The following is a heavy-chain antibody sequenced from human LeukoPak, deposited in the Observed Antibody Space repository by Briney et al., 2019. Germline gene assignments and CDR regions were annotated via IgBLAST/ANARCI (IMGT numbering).Heavy chain of an antibody. Sequence: ASVKVSCEVSGYTLTELSMHWVRQAPGKGLEWMGGFDPEDGETIYAQKFQGRVTMTEDTSTDTAYMELSSLRSEDTAVYYCATGSGYYYVWGFGYWGQGTLVTVSS. V-gene: IGHV1-24*01. J-gene: IGHJ4*02. D-gene: IGHD3-22*01. CDR2: FDPEDGET. CDR1: GYTLTELS. CDR3: ATGSGYYYVWGFGY.